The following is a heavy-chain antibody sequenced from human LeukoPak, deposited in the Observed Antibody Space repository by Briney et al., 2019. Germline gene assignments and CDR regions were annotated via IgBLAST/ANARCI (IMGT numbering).Heavy chain of an antibody. CDR3: ARDRDNITCPHDY. J-gene: IGHJ4*02. D-gene: IGHD2-15*01. CDR2: IKQDGSEK. V-gene: IGHV3-7*05. Sequence: GGSLRLSCAASGFSFSTYWMSWVRQAPGKGLEWVANIKQDGSEKHYVDSVKGRFTISRDNAKRSLYLQMNSLRAEDTAVFYCARDRDNITCPHDYWGQGTLVTVSS. CDR1: GFSFSTYW.